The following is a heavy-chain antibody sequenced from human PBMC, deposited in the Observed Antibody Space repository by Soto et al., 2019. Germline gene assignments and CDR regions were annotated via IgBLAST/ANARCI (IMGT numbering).Heavy chain of an antibody. J-gene: IGHJ3*01. CDR1: GFTFSNYG. CDR2: IWHDGSQK. V-gene: IGHV3-33*01. CDR3: AGRDEPVYV. Sequence: QVQLVESGGGVVQPGTSLRLSCVATGFTFSNYGIHWVRQAPGRGLEWVAVIWHDGSQKYLADSVRGRFTISRDNSKNTVYLQMNSLRAEDTAVYYCAGRDEPVYVWGQGTMVTVSS.